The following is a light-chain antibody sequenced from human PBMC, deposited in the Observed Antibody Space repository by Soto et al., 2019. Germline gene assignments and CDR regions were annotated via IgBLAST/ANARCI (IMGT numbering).Light chain of an antibody. CDR1: HDISNY. Sequence: DIQMTQAPSTMSAPVGDSVTITCQASHDISNYLNWYQQKPGEAPKLLIYDATNLETGVPSKFSGSGSGTDFTFTISSLQPEDFATWYCQQYDNLLFTFGPGTKVDIK. V-gene: IGKV1-33*01. CDR3: QQYDNLLFT. J-gene: IGKJ3*01. CDR2: DAT.